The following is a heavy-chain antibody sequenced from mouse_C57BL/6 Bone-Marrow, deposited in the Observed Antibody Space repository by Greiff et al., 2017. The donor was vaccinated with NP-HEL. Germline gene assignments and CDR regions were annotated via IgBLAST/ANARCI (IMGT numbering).Heavy chain of an antibody. CDR1: GYTFTSYW. J-gene: IGHJ4*01. D-gene: IGHD1-1*01. CDR2: IDPSDSYT. Sequence: VQLQQPGAELVMPGASVKLSCKASGYTFTSYWMHWVKQRPGQGLEWIGEIDPSDSYTNYNQKFKGKSTLTVDKSSSTAYMQLSSLTSEDSAVYYCARNYYGSSYEYAMDYWGQGTSVTVSS. CDR3: ARNYYGSSYEYAMDY. V-gene: IGHV1-69*01.